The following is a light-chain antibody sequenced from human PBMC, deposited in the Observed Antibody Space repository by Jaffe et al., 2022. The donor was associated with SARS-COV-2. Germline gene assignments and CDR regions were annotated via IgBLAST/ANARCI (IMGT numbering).Light chain of an antibody. Sequence: DIQMTQSPSSLSASVGDRVTITCRASQDISNYLAWYQQKPGKGPKLLIYAASTVQSGVPSRFSGSGSGTDFTLTISSLQPEDVGTYYCQKCNSAPRTFGQGTKVEIK. V-gene: IGKV1-27*01. CDR2: AAS. J-gene: IGKJ1*01. CDR3: QKCNSAPRT. CDR1: QDISNY.